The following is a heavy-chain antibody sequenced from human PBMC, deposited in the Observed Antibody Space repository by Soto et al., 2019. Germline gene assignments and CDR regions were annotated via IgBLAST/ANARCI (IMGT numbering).Heavy chain of an antibody. Sequence: SVKVSCKASGYTFTSYGISWVRQAPGQGLEWMGWISPIIGIANYAQKFQGRVTITADKSTSTAYMELSSLRSEDTAVYYCARDYTSYVVEGEKSSFDFWGQGTMVTVSS. D-gene: IGHD2-15*01. CDR1: GYTFTSYG. CDR2: ISPIIGIA. CDR3: ARDYTSYVVEGEKSSFDF. J-gene: IGHJ3*01. V-gene: IGHV1-69*10.